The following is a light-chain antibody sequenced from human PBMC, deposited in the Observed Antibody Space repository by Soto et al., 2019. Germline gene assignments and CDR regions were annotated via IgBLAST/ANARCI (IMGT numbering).Light chain of an antibody. CDR1: SSNIGAGYD. V-gene: IGLV1-40*01. J-gene: IGLJ3*02. CDR2: DNT. CDR3: QSYDSTLNGWV. Sequence: QSALTQPPSVSGAPGQRVTISCTGSSSNIGAGYDVHWYQQLPGTAPKLLIYDNTNRPSGVPDRFSGSKSGTSVSLAITGLQAEDEADYYCQSYDSTLNGWVFGGGTKLTVL.